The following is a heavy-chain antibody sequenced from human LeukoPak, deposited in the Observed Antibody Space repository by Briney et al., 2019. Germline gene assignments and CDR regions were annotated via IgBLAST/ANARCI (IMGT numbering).Heavy chain of an antibody. J-gene: IGHJ4*02. CDR3: ARDQYDTWSRRGNFDS. CDR1: GFTFGKYW. D-gene: IGHD3-3*01. CDR2: IKLDGSEK. V-gene: IGHV3-7*03. Sequence: GGSLRLSYVASGFTFGKYWMSWVRQAPGKGLEWVANIKLDGSEKIYVDSVKGRFTISRDNTKNSLYLQMNSLRAEDTAGFYCARDQYDTWSRRGNFDSWGQGTLVIVSS.